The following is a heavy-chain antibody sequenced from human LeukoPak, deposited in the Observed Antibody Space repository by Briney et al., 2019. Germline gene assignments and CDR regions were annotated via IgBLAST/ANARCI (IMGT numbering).Heavy chain of an antibody. CDR1: GGSISSSSYY. J-gene: IGHJ4*02. CDR2: IYYSGST. V-gene: IGHV4-39*02. D-gene: IGHD7-27*01. Sequence: SETLSLTCTVSGGSISSSSYYWGWIRQPPGKGLEWIGSIYYSGSTYYNPSLKSRVTISVDTSKNQFSLKLSSVTAADTAVYYCARDPLTGDGYWGQGTLVTVSS. CDR3: ARDPLTGDGY.